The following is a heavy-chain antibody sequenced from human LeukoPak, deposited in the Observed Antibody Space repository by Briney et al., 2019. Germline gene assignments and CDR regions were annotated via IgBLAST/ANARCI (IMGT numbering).Heavy chain of an antibody. Sequence: SETLSLTCAVYGGSFGDSYWSWIRQPPGKGLEWIGEINQSGSTNYNPSLKSRVTISVDTSKNQFYLQMNSVTAADTAVYYCARNGWYSFEYCGQGTLVTVSS. CDR1: GGSFGDSY. CDR3: ARNGWYSFEY. CDR2: INQSGST. J-gene: IGHJ4*02. D-gene: IGHD6-19*01. V-gene: IGHV4-34*01.